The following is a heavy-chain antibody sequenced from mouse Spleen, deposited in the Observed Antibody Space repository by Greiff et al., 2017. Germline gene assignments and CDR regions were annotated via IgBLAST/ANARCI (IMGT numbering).Heavy chain of an antibody. J-gene: IGHJ2*01. D-gene: IGHD1-1*01. V-gene: IGHV1-7*01. CDR2: INPSTGYT. CDR3: ARTTVVPDY. CDR1: GYTFTSYW. Sequence: QVQLKESGAELAKPGASVKMSCKASGYTFTSYWMHWVKQRPGQGLEWIGYINPSTGYTEYNQKFKDKATLTADKSSSTAYMQLSSLTSEDSAVYYCARTTVVPDYWGQGTTLTVSS.